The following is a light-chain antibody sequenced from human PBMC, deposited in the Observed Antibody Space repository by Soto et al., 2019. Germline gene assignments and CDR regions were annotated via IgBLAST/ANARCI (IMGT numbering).Light chain of an antibody. CDR1: QDFNNY. V-gene: IGKV1-9*01. CDR2: AAS. J-gene: IGKJ1*01. Sequence: DIQLTQSPSFLSASVGDRVTITCRSSQDFNNYLAWYQQKPGKAPKLLIYAASTLQSGVPSRFSGSGSGTDFTLTISCLQSEDFATYYCQQYYSYPWTFGQGTKVDIK. CDR3: QQYYSYPWT.